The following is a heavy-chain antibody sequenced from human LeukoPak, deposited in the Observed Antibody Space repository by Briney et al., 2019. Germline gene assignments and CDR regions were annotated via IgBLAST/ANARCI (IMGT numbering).Heavy chain of an antibody. J-gene: IGHJ4*02. V-gene: IGHV4-39*01. D-gene: IGHD3-22*01. CDR2: IYYSGST. Sequence: SETLSLTRTVSGGSISSSSYYWGWIRQPPGKGLEWIGSIYYSGSTYYNPSLKSRVTISVDTSKNQFSLKLSSVTAADTAVYYCARHDRGGGGYYDYYFDYWGQGTLVTVSS. CDR3: ARHDRGGGGYYDYYFDY. CDR1: GGSISSSSYY.